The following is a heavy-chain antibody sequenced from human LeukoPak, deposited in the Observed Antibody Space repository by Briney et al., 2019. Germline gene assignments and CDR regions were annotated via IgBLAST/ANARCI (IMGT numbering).Heavy chain of an antibody. CDR2: ISSSSSYI. CDR1: GFTFSSYS. V-gene: IGHV3-21*01. D-gene: IGHD4-23*01. J-gene: IGHJ3*02. Sequence: TGGSLRLSCAASGFTFSSYSMNWVRQAPGKGLEWVSSISSSSSYIYYADSVKGRFTISRDNAKNSLYLQMNSLRAEDTAVYYCARESGNDAFDIGGQGTMVTVSS. CDR3: ARESGNDAFDI.